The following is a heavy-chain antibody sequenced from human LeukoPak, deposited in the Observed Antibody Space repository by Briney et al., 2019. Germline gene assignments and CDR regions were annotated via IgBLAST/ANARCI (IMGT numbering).Heavy chain of an antibody. CDR3: ARQGGLGSYAAGSWFDP. J-gene: IGHJ5*02. CDR1: GFTFSSYG. V-gene: IGHV3-33*08. Sequence: GGSLRLSCAASGFTFSSYGMPWVRQAPGKGLEWVAVIWYEGTNIYYADSVKGRFTISRDNSKNTLYLQMNSLRVEDTAVYYCARQGGLGSYAAGSWFDPWGQGTLVTVSS. D-gene: IGHD1-26*01. CDR2: IWYEGTNI.